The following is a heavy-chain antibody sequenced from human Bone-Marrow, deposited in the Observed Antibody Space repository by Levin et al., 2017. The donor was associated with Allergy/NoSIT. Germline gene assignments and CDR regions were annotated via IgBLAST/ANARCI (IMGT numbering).Heavy chain of an antibody. Sequence: PGESLKISCAASGFTFSSYGMHWVRQAPGKGLEWVAVISYDGSNKYYADSVKGRFTISRDNSKNTLYLQMNSLRAEDTAVYYCAKDLGGGRVIILGYNIDYWGQGTLVTVSS. CDR3: AKDLGGGRVIILGYNIDY. V-gene: IGHV3-30*18. CDR1: GFTFSSYG. D-gene: IGHD3-3*01. J-gene: IGHJ4*02. CDR2: ISYDGSNK.